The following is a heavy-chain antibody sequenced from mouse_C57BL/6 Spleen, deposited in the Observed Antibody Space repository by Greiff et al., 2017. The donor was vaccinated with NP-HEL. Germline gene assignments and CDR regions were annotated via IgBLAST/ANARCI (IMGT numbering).Heavy chain of an antibody. CDR2: IDPEGGET. D-gene: IGHD2-3*01. Sequence: EVMLVESGAELVKPGASVKLSCTASGFNITDYYMHWVKQRTEQGLEWIGRIDPEGGETKYAPKFQGKATITADTSSNTAYLQLSSLTSEDTAVYYCASGYYWAYWGQGTLVTVSA. V-gene: IGHV14-2*01. CDR3: ASGYYWAY. J-gene: IGHJ3*01. CDR1: GFNITDYY.